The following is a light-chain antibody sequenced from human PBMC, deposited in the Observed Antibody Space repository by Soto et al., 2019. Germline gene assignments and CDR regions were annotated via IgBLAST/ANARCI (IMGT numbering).Light chain of an antibody. CDR1: SSDVGGYNY. CDR2: EVS. CDR3: SSYTSGSTPCV. V-gene: IGLV2-14*01. J-gene: IGLJ1*01. Sequence: QSVLTQPASVSGSPGQSITISCTGTSSDVGGYNYVSWYQQHPGKAPKLMIYEVSNRPSGVSNRFSGSKSGNTASLTISGLQADDEADYYCSSYTSGSTPCVFGTGTKVTV.